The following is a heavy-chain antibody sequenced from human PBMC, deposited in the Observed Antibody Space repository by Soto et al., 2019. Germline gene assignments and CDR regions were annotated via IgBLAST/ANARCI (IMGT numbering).Heavy chain of an antibody. CDR3: AGVYYGGDSVNNF. CDR2: TSYDGNNR. Sequence: QVRLVESRGGVVQPGRSLRLSCAGSGFSFSSYVLSWVRQAPGRGLEWVAATSYDGNNRYYADSVKGRFIISRDKSQNTLDLEMETPRPEDTAVYYCAGVYYGGDSVNNFWGQGTPVTVSS. CDR1: GFSFSSYV. D-gene: IGHD2-21*02. V-gene: IGHV3-30-3*01. J-gene: IGHJ4*02.